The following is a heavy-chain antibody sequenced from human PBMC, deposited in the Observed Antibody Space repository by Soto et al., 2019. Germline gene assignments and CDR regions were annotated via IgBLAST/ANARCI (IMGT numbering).Heavy chain of an antibody. CDR2: INHSGST. CDR1: GGSFSGYY. CDR3: ARVLGRRLKPTYGSGSYYDDY. J-gene: IGHJ4*02. V-gene: IGHV4-34*01. D-gene: IGHD3-10*01. Sequence: SETLSLTCAVYGGSFSGYYWSWIRQPPGKGLEWIGEINHSGSTNYNPSLKSRVTISVDTSKNQFSLKLSSVTAADTAVYYCARVLGRRLKPTYGSGSYYDDYWGQGTLVTVSS.